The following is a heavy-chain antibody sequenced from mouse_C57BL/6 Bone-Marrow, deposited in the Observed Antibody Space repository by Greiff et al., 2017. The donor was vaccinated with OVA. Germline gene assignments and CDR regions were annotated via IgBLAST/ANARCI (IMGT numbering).Heavy chain of an antibody. CDR1: GYTFTSYW. CDR3: ARERAWFAY. Sequence: QVHVKQPGAELVKPGASVKLSCKASGYTFTSYWMHWVKQRPGQGLEWIGMIHPNSGSTNYNEKFKSKATLTVDKSSSTAYMQISSLTSEDSAVYYCARERAWFAYWGQGTLVTVSA. J-gene: IGHJ3*01. CDR2: IHPNSGST. V-gene: IGHV1-64*01.